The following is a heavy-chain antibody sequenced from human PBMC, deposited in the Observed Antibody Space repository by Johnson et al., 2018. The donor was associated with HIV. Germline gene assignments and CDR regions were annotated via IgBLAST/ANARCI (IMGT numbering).Heavy chain of an antibody. CDR1: GFTFSSYG. CDR2: ISYDGGDT. D-gene: IGHD3-3*01. J-gene: IGHJ3*02. Sequence: QVQLVESGGGVVQPGRSLRLSCAASGFTFSSYGMHWVRQAPGKGLEWVAVISYDGGDTWYADSVKGRFTISRDNSKKTLYLQMNSLRAEDTAVYYCARDRRDDFWSGYSHGFDIWGQGTMVTVSS. V-gene: IGHV3-30*03. CDR3: ARDRRDDFWSGYSHGFDI.